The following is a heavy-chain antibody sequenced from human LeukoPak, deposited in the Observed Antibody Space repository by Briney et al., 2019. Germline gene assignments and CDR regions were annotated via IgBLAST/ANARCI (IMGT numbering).Heavy chain of an antibody. CDR2: IYYSGST. CDR3: ASGYGP. J-gene: IGHJ4*02. V-gene: IGHV4-59*08. Sequence: SETLFLTCTVSGDSINSDYWNWIRQLPGKGLEWIGFIYYSGSTNYNPSLKSRVTISVDASRNHFSLKLSSVTAADTAVYYCASGYGPWGQGTLVTVSS. CDR1: GDSINSDY. D-gene: IGHD4-17*01.